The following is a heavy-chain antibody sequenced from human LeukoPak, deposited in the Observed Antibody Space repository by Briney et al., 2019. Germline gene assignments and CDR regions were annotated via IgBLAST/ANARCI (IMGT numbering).Heavy chain of an antibody. V-gene: IGHV3-30-3*01. Sequence: GGSLRLSCAASGFTFSSYAMHWVRQAPGKGLEWVAVISYDGSNKYYADSVKGRFTISRDNSKNTLYLQMNSLRAEDTAVYYCARERRWYMTFDYWGQGTLVTVSS. J-gene: IGHJ4*02. CDR2: ISYDGSNK. D-gene: IGHD2-8*02. CDR3: ARERRWYMTFDY. CDR1: GFTFSSYA.